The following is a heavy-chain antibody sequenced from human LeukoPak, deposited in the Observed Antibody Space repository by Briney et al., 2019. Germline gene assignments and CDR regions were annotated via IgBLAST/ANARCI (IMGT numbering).Heavy chain of an antibody. CDR1: GFTFSSYG. V-gene: IGHV3-30*02. CDR3: AKDPSPYYDILTVRSDY. D-gene: IGHD3-9*01. Sequence: PGGSLRLSCAASGFTFSSYGMHWVRQAPGKGLEWVAFIRYDGSNKYYADSVKGRFTISRDNSKNTLYLQMNSLRAEDTAVYYCAKDPSPYYDILTVRSDYWGQGTLVTVSS. J-gene: IGHJ4*02. CDR2: IRYDGSNK.